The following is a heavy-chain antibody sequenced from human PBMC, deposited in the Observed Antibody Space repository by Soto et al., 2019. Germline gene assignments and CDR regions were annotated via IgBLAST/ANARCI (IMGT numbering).Heavy chain of an antibody. V-gene: IGHV3-30*04. CDR3: ARDLQAGTDNVNWFAP. CDR2: IAYDGSNK. CDR1: GFSISRSA. D-gene: IGHD1-1*01. J-gene: IGHJ5*02. Sequence: QVQLVESGGGVVQPGRSLRLSCAASGFSISRSAMHWVRQAPGKGPEWVAVIAYDGSNKWYADSAKGRFTISRDNSKNTLYLHMTRLRGEDTAVYYCARDLQAGTDNVNWFAPWGQGTLVTVSS.